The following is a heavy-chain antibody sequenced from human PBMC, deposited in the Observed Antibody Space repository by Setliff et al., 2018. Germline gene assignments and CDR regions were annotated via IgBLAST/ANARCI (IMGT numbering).Heavy chain of an antibody. J-gene: IGHJ4*02. CDR3: ARRVSSVSIQLPDY. V-gene: IGHV1-8*02. D-gene: IGHD5-18*01. Sequence: ASVKVSCKASGYTFTSYDINWVRQATGQGLEWMGWMNPNCGKTGYAQKFQGRVTMTRNTSISTAYMELSSLRSEDTAVYYCARRVSSVSIQLPDYWGQGTLVTVSS. CDR2: MNPNCGKT. CDR1: GYTFTSYD.